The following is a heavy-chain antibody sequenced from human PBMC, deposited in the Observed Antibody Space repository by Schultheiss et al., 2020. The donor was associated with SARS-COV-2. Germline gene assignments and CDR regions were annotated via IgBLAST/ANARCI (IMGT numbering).Heavy chain of an antibody. D-gene: IGHD3-22*01. CDR3: AAEDYSSGYYGQH. CDR1: GFTFSSYW. Sequence: GGSLRLSCAASGFTFSSYWMHWVRQAPGKGLEWVSGISWNSGSIGYADSVKGRFTISRDNAKNSLYLQMNSLRAEDTAVYYCAAEDYSSGYYGQHWGQGTLVTVSS. J-gene: IGHJ1*01. V-gene: IGHV3-9*01. CDR2: ISWNSGSI.